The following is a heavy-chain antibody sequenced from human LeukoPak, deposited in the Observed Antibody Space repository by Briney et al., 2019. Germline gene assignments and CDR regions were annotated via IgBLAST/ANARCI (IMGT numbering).Heavy chain of an antibody. V-gene: IGHV1-69*04. D-gene: IGHD1-26*01. CDR3: ASLIVGAKGVDY. Sequence: GASVKVSCKASGGTSSSYAISWARQAPGQGLEWMGRIIPILGIANYAQKFQGRVTITADKSTSTAYMELSSLRSEDTAVYYCASLIVGAKGVDYWGQGTLVTVSS. CDR2: IIPILGIA. CDR1: GGTSSSYA. J-gene: IGHJ4*02.